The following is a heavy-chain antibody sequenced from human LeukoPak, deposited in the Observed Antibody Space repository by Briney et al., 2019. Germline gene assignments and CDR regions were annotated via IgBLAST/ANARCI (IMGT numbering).Heavy chain of an antibody. CDR2: ISGSGGST. Sequence: GGSLRLSCAASGSTLSSYAMSWVRQAPGKGLEWVSSISGSGGSTYYADSVKGRFTISRDNSKNTLYLQMNSLRAEDTAVYYCAKGRYGSGSYCDYWGQGTLVTVSS. D-gene: IGHD3-10*01. CDR3: AKGRYGSGSYCDY. V-gene: IGHV3-23*01. J-gene: IGHJ4*02. CDR1: GSTLSSYA.